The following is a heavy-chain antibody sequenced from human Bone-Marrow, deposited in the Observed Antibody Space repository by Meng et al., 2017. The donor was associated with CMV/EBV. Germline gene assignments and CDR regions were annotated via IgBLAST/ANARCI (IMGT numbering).Heavy chain of an antibody. CDR1: GGTFSSYA. CDR2: IIPIFGTV. V-gene: IGHV1-69*12. J-gene: IGHJ4*02. CDR3: ASPIAVAGYYFDY. Sequence: QVQLVQFGDEGRKPGSSVKVSCKASGGTFSSYAISWVRQAPGQGLEWMGGIIPIFGTVNYAQKFQGRVTITADESTSTAYMELSSLRSEDTAVYYCASPIAVAGYYFDYWGQGTLVTVSS. D-gene: IGHD6-19*01.